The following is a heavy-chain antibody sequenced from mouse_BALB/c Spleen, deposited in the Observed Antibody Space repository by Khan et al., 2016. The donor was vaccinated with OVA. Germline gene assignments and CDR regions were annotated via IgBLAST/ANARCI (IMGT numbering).Heavy chain of an antibody. CDR1: GYTFTSYY. CDR3: TRSGYGSFAY. D-gene: IGHD2-2*01. V-gene: IGHV1S81*02. J-gene: IGHJ3*01. CDR2: INPSSGGT. Sequence: QVQLKESGAELVKPGASVRLSCKASGYTFTSYYLYWVKQRPGQGLEWIGDINPSSGGTNFNEKFKSKATLTVDKSSSTAYIQLNSLTSEDSAVFYCTRSGYGSFAYWDQGTLVTVSA.